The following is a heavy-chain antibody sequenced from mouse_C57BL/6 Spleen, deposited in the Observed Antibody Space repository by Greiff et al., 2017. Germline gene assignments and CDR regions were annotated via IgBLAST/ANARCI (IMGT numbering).Heavy chain of an antibody. D-gene: IGHD2-4*01. V-gene: IGHV1-62-2*01. J-gene: IGHJ3*01. Sequence: VKLMESGAELVKPGASVKLSCKASGYTFTEYTIHWVKQRSGQGLEWIGWFYPGSGSIKYNEKFKDKATLTADKSSSTVYMELSRLTSEDSAVYFCARHEDRYDYDGGFAYWGQGTLVTVSA. CDR1: GYTFTEYT. CDR2: FYPGSGSI. CDR3: ARHEDRYDYDGGFAY.